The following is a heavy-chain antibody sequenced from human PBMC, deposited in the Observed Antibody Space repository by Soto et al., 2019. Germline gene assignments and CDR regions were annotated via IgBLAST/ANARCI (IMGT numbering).Heavy chain of an antibody. CDR3: ARHSYGVKDYYYYYGMDV. D-gene: IGHD5-18*01. CDR1: GYRFTNYW. Sequence: GESLKISCKGSGYRFTNYWIGWVRQMPGKGLEWMGIIYPGDSDTRYSPSFEGQVTISADKSISTAYLQWTSLKASDTAMYYCARHSYGVKDYYYYYGMDVWGQGTTVTVSS. J-gene: IGHJ6*02. CDR2: IYPGDSDT. V-gene: IGHV5-51*01.